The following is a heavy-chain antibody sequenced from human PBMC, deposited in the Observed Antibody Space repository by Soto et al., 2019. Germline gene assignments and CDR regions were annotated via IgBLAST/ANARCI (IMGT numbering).Heavy chain of an antibody. Sequence: WGSLRLSCAASGFTFGTTDMSCVRQAPGEGLEWVSTIDGSVVITYYADSVKGRFTISRDNSRNTVYLQMNSLRGDDTALYYCVKNSGWFNTWGQGALVTVSS. CDR3: VKNSGWFNT. V-gene: IGHV3-23*01. CDR2: IDGSVVIT. CDR1: GFTFGTTD. J-gene: IGHJ5*02. D-gene: IGHD3-10*01.